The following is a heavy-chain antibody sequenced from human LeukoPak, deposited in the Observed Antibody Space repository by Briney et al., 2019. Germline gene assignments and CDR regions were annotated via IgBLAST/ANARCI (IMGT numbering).Heavy chain of an antibody. CDR3: ARRESSGRYAIFDY. D-gene: IGHD6-19*01. CDR2: FYYSGST. V-gene: IGHV4-59*08. CDR1: GGSISGYS. Sequence: SETLSLTCTVSGGSISGYSWSWIRQPPGRGLEWIGYFYYSGSTDYSPSLKSRVTISVDTSKNQFSLKLTSVTAADTAVYYCARRESSGRYAIFDYWGQGTLVTVSS. J-gene: IGHJ4*02.